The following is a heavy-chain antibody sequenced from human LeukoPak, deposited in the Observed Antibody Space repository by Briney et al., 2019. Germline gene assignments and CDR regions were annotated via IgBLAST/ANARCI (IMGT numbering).Heavy chain of an antibody. Sequence: SETLSLTCTVSGGSISSYYWSWIRQPPGKGLEWIGRIYTSGNTNYNPSLKSRVTMSVDTSNNQFSLKLSSVTAADTAVYYCARDRLLWFGELLGGNWFDPWGQGTLVTVSS. CDR2: IYTSGNT. CDR1: GGSISSYY. V-gene: IGHV4-4*07. D-gene: IGHD3-10*01. CDR3: ARDRLLWFGELLGGNWFDP. J-gene: IGHJ5*02.